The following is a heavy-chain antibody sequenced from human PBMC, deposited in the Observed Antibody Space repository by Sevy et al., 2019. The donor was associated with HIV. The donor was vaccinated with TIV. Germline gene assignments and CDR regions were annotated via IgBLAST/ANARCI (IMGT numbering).Heavy chain of an antibody. J-gene: IGHJ4*02. CDR3: ARVDPTHTINYFDY. CDR2: ISSSSGTI. CDR1: GVTFSTYS. V-gene: IGHV3-48*01. Sequence: GGSLRLSCAASGVTFSTYSMNWVRQAPGKGLQWISYISSSSGTIYYADSVEGRFTISRDNAKNSLYLQMNSLRAEDTAVYYCARVDPTHTINYFDYWGQGTLVTVSS.